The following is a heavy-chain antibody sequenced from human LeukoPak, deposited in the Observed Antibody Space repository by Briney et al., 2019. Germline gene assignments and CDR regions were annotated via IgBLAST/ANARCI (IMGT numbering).Heavy chain of an antibody. Sequence: GASVKVSCKASGYTFTGYYMHWVRQAPGQGLEWMGWINPNSGGTNYAQKFQGRVTMTRDTSISTAYMELSRLRSDDTAVYYCARAGRFLEWLSHFDHWGQGTLVTVSS. CDR2: INPNSGGT. CDR1: GYTFTGYY. CDR3: ARAGRFLEWLSHFDH. J-gene: IGHJ4*02. D-gene: IGHD3-3*01. V-gene: IGHV1-2*02.